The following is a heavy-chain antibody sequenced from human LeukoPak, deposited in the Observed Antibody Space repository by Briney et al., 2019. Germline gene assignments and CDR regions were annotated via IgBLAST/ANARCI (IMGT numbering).Heavy chain of an antibody. CDR3: ATTALPGARGEIDY. Sequence: ASPKVSSKPPGYTSTSYYPHSVRHTPGQGLEWMGIINPSGGSTSYAQKFQGRVTMTRDTSTSTVYMELSSLRSEDTAVYYCATTALPGARGEIDYWGQGALVTVSS. CDR1: GYTSTSYY. CDR2: INPSGGST. D-gene: IGHD3-16*01. J-gene: IGHJ4*02. V-gene: IGHV1-46*01.